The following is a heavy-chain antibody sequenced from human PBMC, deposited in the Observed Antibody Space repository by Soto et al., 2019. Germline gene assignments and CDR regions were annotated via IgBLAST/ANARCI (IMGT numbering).Heavy chain of an antibody. CDR1: GDPLNSNTYY. Sequence: TLSLTCTVSGDPLNSNTYYWSWIRQHPGKGLEWIGYIYYSGSTYYNPSLKSRVTISVDTSKNQFSLKLSSVTAADTAVYYCARKTEQQPGRGWFDPWGQGTLVTVSS. CDR3: ARKTEQQPGRGWFDP. D-gene: IGHD6-13*01. J-gene: IGHJ5*02. CDR2: IYYSGST. V-gene: IGHV4-31*03.